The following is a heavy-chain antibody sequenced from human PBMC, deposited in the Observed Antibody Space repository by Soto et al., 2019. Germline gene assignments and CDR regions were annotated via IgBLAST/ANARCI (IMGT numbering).Heavy chain of an antibody. CDR2: IYYSGST. V-gene: IGHV4-59*08. Sequence: SETLSLTCTVSGGSISSYYWSWIRQPPGKGLEWIGYIYYSGSTNYNPSLKSRVTISVDTSKNQFSLKLSSVTAADTAVYYCARHSWVAATPNYYYYYMDVWGKGTTVTVSS. J-gene: IGHJ6*03. CDR1: GGSISSYY. D-gene: IGHD2-15*01. CDR3: ARHSWVAATPNYYYYYMDV.